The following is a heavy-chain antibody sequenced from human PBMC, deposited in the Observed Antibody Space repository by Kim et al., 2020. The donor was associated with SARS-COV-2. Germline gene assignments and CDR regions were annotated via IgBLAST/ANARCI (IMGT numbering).Heavy chain of an antibody. CDR1: GGTFSSYA. CDR2: IIPILGIA. J-gene: IGHJ3*02. Sequence: SVKVSCKASGGTFSSYAISWVRQAPGQGLEWMGRIIPILGIANYAQKFQGRVTITADKSTSTAYMELSSLRSEDTAVYYCARDLLGIVVVIAISVGAFDIWGQGTMVTVSS. V-gene: IGHV1-69*04. CDR3: ARDLLGIVVVIAISVGAFDI. D-gene: IGHD2-21*01.